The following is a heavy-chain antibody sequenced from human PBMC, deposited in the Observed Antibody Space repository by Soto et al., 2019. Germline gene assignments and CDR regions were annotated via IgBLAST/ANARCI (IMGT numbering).Heavy chain of an antibody. J-gene: IGHJ6*02. Sequence: GGSLRLSCAASGFTFSSYAMHWVRQAPGKGLEWVAVISYDGSNKYYADSVKGRFTISRDNSKNTLYLQMNSLRAEDTAVYYCARDRGAGGFVQYYYGMDVWGQGTTVTVSS. V-gene: IGHV3-30-3*01. CDR3: ARDRGAGGFVQYYYGMDV. CDR2: ISYDGSNK. CDR1: GFTFSSYA. D-gene: IGHD2-8*02.